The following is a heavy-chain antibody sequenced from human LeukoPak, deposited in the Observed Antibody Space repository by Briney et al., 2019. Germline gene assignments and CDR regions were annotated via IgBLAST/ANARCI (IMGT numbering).Heavy chain of an antibody. Sequence: SETLSLTCTVSGGSISSSSYYWDWIRQSPGKGLEWIGNIYSGGSTYYTPSLKSRVTISVDTSKNQFSLKLSSVTAADTAIYSCARHSRSGSGGYENAFDIWGQGTMVTVSS. J-gene: IGHJ3*02. D-gene: IGHD5-12*01. CDR1: GGSISSSSYY. V-gene: IGHV4-39*01. CDR2: IYSGGST. CDR3: ARHSRSGSGGYENAFDI.